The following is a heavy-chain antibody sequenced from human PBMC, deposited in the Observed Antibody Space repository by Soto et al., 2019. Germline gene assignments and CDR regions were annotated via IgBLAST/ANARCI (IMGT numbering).Heavy chain of an antibody. D-gene: IGHD3-3*01. Sequence: PGGSLRLSCAASGFTFSNYGMSWVRQAPGKGLEWVSVISDGGGSTFYADSVKGRFTISRDNSKNTLYLQMNGLRADDTAVYYCAKTAGITIFGVVTHYYFDYWGQGTLVTVSS. CDR3: AKTAGITIFGVVTHYYFDY. CDR2: ISDGGGST. J-gene: IGHJ4*02. V-gene: IGHV3-23*01. CDR1: GFTFSNYG.